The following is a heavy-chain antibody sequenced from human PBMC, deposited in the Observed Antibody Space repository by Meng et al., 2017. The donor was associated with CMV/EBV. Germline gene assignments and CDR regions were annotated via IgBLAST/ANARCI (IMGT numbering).Heavy chain of an antibody. CDR3: TTAGYYYDSSGYLYFDY. D-gene: IGHD3-22*01. CDR2: IKSKTDGGTT. J-gene: IGHJ4*02. CDR1: GFTFSNAW. V-gene: IGHV3-15*01. Sequence: GGSLRLSCAASGFTFSNAWVSWVRQAPGKGLEWVGRIKSKTDGGTTDYAAPVKGRFTISRNDSKNTLYLQMNSLKTEDTAVYYCTTAGYYYDSSGYLYFDYWGQGTLVTVSS.